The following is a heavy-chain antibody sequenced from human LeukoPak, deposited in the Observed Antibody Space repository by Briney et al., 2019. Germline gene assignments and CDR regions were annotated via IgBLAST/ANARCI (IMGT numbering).Heavy chain of an antibody. D-gene: IGHD2-2*01. V-gene: IGHV3-30*01. CDR1: GFTFSSYA. CDR2: ISYDGSNK. CDR3: ARDGDIVVVPAAHYYYYYYMDV. Sequence: GGSLRLSCAASGFTFSSYAMHWVRQAPGKGVEGVGVISYDGSNKYYADSVKGRFTISRDNSKNTLYLQMNSLRAEDTAVYYCARDGDIVVVPAAHYYYYYYMDVWGKGTTVTVSS. J-gene: IGHJ6*03.